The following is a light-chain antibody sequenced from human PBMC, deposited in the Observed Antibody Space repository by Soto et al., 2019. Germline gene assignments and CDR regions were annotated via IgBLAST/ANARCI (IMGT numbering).Light chain of an antibody. Sequence: EKMRTPSRATFFVSPGESATLFHRAGQSISSYLAWYQQKPGQSPRLLIYDASNRATGVPARFSGSGSGTDFTLTISSLQPEDFAIYYCQQYNRWPGTFGQGTKVDIK. CDR3: QQYNRWPGT. V-gene: IGKV3D-15*01. J-gene: IGKJ1*01. CDR2: DAS. CDR1: QSISSY.